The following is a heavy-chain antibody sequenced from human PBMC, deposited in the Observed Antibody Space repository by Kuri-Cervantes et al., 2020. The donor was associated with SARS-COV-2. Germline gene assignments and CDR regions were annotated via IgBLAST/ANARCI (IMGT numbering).Heavy chain of an antibody. CDR2: ISYDGSNK. CDR3: AKGLKRITMIVVEVFDGMDV. J-gene: IGHJ6*02. CDR1: GFTFSSYG. D-gene: IGHD3-22*01. Sequence: GGSLRLSCAASGFTFSSYGMHWVRQAPGKGLGWVAVISYDGSNKYYADSVKGRFTISRDNSKNTLYLQMNSLRAEDTAVYYCAKGLKRITMIVVEVFDGMDVWGQGTTVTVSS. V-gene: IGHV3-30*18.